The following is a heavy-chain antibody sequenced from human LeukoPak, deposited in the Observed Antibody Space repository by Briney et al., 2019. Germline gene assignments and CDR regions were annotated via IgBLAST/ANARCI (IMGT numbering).Heavy chain of an antibody. Sequence: KPGGSLRLSCAASGFTFSSYSMNWVRQAPGKGLEWVSSISSSSSYIYYADSVKGRFTISRDNAKNSLYLQMNSLRAEDTAVYYCARDSSSSSWFDYWGQGTLVTVSS. V-gene: IGHV3-21*01. CDR3: ARDSSSSSWFDY. J-gene: IGHJ4*02. CDR1: GFTFSSYS. D-gene: IGHD6-13*01. CDR2: ISSSSSYI.